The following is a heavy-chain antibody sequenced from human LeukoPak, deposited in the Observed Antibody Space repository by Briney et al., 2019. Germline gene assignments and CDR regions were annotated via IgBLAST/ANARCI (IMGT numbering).Heavy chain of an antibody. CDR1: GGSISSSRDY. CDR3: ARVGGNSWWFDP. Sequence: NPSETLSLTCTVSGGSISSSRDYWAWLRQPPGKGLEWIANIYYSGSTYYSPSLKSRVTISVDTSKNQFSLKLSSVTAADTAVYYCARVGGNSWWFDPWGQGTLVAVSS. CDR2: IYYSGST. V-gene: IGHV4-39*07. D-gene: IGHD4-23*01. J-gene: IGHJ5*02.